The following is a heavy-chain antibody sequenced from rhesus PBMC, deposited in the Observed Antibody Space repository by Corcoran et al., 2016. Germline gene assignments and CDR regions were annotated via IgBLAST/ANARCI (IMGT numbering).Heavy chain of an antibody. CDR3: ARGPNEEYYFDY. CDR1: GFTFSSYG. V-gene: IGHV3S5*01. D-gene: IGHD1-32*01. CDR2: INSGGGST. Sequence: EVQLVETGGGLVQPGGSLKLSCAASGFTFSSYGMSWVRQAPGKGLEWVSAINSGGGSTYYADSVKGRFTIARDNSKNTLSLQMNSLRAEDTAVYYCARGPNEEYYFDYWGQGVLVTVSS. J-gene: IGHJ4*01.